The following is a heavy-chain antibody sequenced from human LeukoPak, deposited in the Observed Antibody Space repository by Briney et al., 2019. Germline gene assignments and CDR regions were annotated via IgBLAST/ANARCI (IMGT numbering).Heavy chain of an antibody. CDR3: ARTARGLDY. Sequence: PGGSLRLSCAASGFTFSDYYMIWIRQAPGKGLEYISYISSSSTDIKYADSVKGRFTISRENAKNSVYLQMNSLRAEDTAVYYCARTARGLDYWGQGTLVTVSS. CDR1: GFTFSDYY. D-gene: IGHD2-21*02. J-gene: IGHJ4*02. V-gene: IGHV3-11*03. CDR2: ISSSSTDI.